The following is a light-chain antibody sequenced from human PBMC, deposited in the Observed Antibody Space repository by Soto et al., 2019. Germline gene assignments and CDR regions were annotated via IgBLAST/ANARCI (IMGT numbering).Light chain of an antibody. CDR2: EVS. CDR1: SGDGGGYNY. V-gene: IGLV2-8*01. Sequence: QSALTQPPAASGSPGQSVTISCTGTSGDGGGYNYFSWYQQHPGKAPTHMIYEVSKRPSGVPDRFSGSKSGNTASLTVSGLQAEDEDHYVCSSYAGSTTVEVFGTWTTRAVL. CDR3: SSYAGSTTVEV. J-gene: IGLJ1*01.